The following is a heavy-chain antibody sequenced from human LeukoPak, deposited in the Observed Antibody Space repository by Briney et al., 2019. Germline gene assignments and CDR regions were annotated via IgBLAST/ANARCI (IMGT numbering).Heavy chain of an antibody. CDR3: ARVRTVTTAAFDP. CDR2: ISAYNGNT. J-gene: IGHJ5*02. Sequence: EASVKVSCKASGGTFSSYAISWVRQAPGQGLEWMGWISAYNGNTNYAQKLQGRVTMTTDTSTSTAYMELRSLRSDDTAVYYCARVRTVTTAAFDPWGQGTLVTVSS. CDR1: GGTFSSYA. V-gene: IGHV1-18*01. D-gene: IGHD4-17*01.